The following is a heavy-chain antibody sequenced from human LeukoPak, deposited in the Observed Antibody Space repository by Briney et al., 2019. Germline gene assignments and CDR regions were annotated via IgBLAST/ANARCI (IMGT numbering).Heavy chain of an antibody. V-gene: IGHV3-23*01. J-gene: IGHJ4*02. D-gene: IGHD5-18*01. CDR1: GFTFSSYA. CDR3: AKDGPLVDTAMVPNFDY. Sequence: GGSLRLSCAASGFTFSSYAMSWVRQAPGKGLEWVSAISGSGGSTYYADSVKGRFTISRDNSKNTLYLQMNGLRAEDTAVYYCAKDGPLVDTAMVPNFDYWGQGTLVTVSS. CDR2: ISGSGGST.